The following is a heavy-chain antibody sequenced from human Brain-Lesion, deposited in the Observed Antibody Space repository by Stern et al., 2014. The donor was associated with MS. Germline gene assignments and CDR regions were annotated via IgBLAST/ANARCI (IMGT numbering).Heavy chain of an antibody. Sequence: QLQLQESGPGLVKPSETLSLTCTVSGGSISSSTYYWAWIRQPPGKGLEWIGNIYSSGFTYYNPSLKSRVTISGDMSKNQFSLKLSSVTAADTAIYYCARHDSVPRPSQLYSARDRGPGYFDYWGQGTLVTVSS. CDR2: IYSSGFT. D-gene: IGHD1-26*01. CDR1: GGSISSSTYY. CDR3: ARHDSVPRPSQLYSARDRGPGYFDY. J-gene: IGHJ4*02. V-gene: IGHV4-39*01.